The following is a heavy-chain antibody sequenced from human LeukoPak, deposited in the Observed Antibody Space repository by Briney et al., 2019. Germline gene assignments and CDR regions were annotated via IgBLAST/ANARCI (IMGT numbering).Heavy chain of an antibody. CDR1: GFTFSSYG. V-gene: IGHV3-30*18. Sequence: GRSLRLSCAASGFTFSSYGMHWVRQAPGKGLEWMALISYNGSVKYYADSVKGRFTISRDNSKNTLYLQMNSLRAEDTAVYYCAKDGPNSWFGEATWGQGTLVTVSS. CDR2: ISYNGSVK. CDR3: AKDGPNSWFGEAT. D-gene: IGHD3-10*01. J-gene: IGHJ5*02.